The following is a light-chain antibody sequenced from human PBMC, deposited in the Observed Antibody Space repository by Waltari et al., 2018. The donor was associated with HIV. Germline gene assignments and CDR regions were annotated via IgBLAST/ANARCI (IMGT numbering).Light chain of an antibody. V-gene: IGLV3-21*02. J-gene: IGLJ3*02. Sequence: SYVLTQPPSVSVAPGQTARITCGGNNIGSKSVHWYQQKPGQAPVLVVYDDDVRPSGIPERFCGSNSGNTATLTISRVEAGDEADYYCQVWDGSSDWVFGGGTKVTAL. CDR3: QVWDGSSDWV. CDR1: NIGSKS. CDR2: DDD.